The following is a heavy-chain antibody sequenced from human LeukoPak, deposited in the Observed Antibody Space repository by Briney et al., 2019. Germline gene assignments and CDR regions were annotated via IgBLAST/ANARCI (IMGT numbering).Heavy chain of an antibody. CDR2: ISSGSDYT. CDR1: GFPFSIHG. CDR3: AKIGVIGNWYYDL. V-gene: IGHV3-23*01. J-gene: IGHJ2*01. D-gene: IGHD3-3*01. Sequence: PGGSLRLSCAASGFPFSIHGMSWVRQAPRKGPEWVSSISSGSDYTYYADSVKGRFTISRDNSKNTLYLDMTSLRAGDTAIYYCAKIGVIGNWYYDLWGRGTLVAVSS.